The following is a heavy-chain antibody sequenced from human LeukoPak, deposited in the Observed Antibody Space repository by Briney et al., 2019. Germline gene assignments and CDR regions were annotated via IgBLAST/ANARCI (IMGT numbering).Heavy chain of an antibody. CDR3: ARYDSSGWQKYYYYYMDV. CDR2: IYYSGST. CDR1: GGSISSSSYY. J-gene: IGHJ6*03. V-gene: IGHV4-39*01. Sequence: SETLSLTCTVSGGSISSSSYYWGWIRQPPGKGLERIGSIYYSGSTYYNPSLKSRVTISVDTSKNQFSLKLSSVTAADTAVYYCARYDSSGWQKYYYYYMDVWGKGTTVTISS. D-gene: IGHD6-19*01.